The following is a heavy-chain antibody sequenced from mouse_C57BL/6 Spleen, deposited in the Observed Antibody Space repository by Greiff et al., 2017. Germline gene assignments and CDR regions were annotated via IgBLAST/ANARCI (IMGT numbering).Heavy chain of an antibody. J-gene: IGHJ4*01. CDR2: IRNKANGYTT. Sequence: EVMLVESGGGLVQPGGSLSLSCAASGFTFTDYYMSWVRQPPGKALEWLGFIRNKANGYTTEYSASVKGRFTISRDNSQSILYLQMNALRAEDSATYYCARGRYYYAMDYWGQGTSVTVSS. CDR1: GFTFTDYY. V-gene: IGHV7-3*01. CDR3: ARGRYYYAMDY.